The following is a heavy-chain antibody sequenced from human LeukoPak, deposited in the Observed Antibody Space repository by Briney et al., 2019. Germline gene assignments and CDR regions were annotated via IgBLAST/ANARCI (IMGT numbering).Heavy chain of an antibody. CDR3: ARAVPSRQAIDY. CDR2: ISSSSYI. Sequence: TGGSLRLSCAASGFTFSSYSMNWVRQAPGKGLEWVSSISSSSYIYYADSVKGRFTISRDNAKNSLYLQMNSLIPEDTAVYYCARAVPSRQAIDYWGQGTLVTVSS. CDR1: GFTFSSYS. J-gene: IGHJ4*02. V-gene: IGHV3-21*01.